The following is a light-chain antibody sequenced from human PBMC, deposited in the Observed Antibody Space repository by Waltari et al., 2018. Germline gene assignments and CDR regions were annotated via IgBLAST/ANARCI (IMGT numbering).Light chain of an antibody. Sequence: SYVLTQPPSVSVAPGKTADITCGGDNIGTKNVHWYQQKPGQAPVLVIYYDDDRPSGTPERFSGPNSGNTATLTIRRVDAGDEADYYCQVWDSRSEVVFGGGTRLTVL. CDR2: YDD. CDR1: NIGTKN. V-gene: IGLV3-21*04. CDR3: QVWDSRSEVV. J-gene: IGLJ2*01.